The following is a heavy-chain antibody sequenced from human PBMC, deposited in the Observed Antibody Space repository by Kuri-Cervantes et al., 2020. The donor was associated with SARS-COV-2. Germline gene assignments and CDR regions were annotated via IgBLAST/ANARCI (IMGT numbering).Heavy chain of an antibody. D-gene: IGHD5-24*01. CDR3: ARKMATSYDAFDI. J-gene: IGHJ3*02. Sequence: GESLKISCAASGFTVSTNFMSWVRQAPGKGLEWVSVTHSDGTTFYADSVKGRFIVSRDNSKNTLGLQINSLRAEDTAVYYCARKMATSYDAFDIWGQGTMVTVSS. CDR1: GFTVSTNF. V-gene: IGHV3-66*01. CDR2: THSDGTT.